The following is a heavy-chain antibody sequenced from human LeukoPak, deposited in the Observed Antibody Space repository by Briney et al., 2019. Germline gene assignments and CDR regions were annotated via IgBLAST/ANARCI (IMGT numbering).Heavy chain of an antibody. V-gene: IGHV4-59*01. CDR3: ARRKNGYDSSGYRRGWFDP. J-gene: IGHJ5*02. CDR1: GGPISIYY. CDR2: GYYIGTT. D-gene: IGHD3-22*01. Sequence: PSETLSLTCTVSGGPISIYYWSWIRQPPGKGLEWIGYGYYIGTTNYNPSLKSRVTISVDTSKNHFSLQLSSVTAADTAVYYCARRKNGYDSSGYRRGWFDPWGQGTLVTVSS.